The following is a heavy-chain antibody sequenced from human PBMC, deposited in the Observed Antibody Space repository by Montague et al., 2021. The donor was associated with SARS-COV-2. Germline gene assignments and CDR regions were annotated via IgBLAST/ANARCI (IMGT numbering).Heavy chain of an antibody. Sequence: SETLSLTCTVSRDSINNYYWSWIRQPPGKGPEWIAYVYHTGNTNYNPSLKSRVTVSVDTSKNQVSLNLSSVTAADTAVYYCAKRKWSQRLVAYFDSWGQGTVVSVSA. V-gene: IGHV4-59*08. CDR1: RDSINNYY. D-gene: IGHD3-3*01. CDR2: VYHTGNT. J-gene: IGHJ4*01. CDR3: AKRKWSQRLVAYFDS.